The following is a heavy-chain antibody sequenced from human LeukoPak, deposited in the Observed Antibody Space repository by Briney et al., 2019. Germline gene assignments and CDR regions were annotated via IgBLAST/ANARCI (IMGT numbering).Heavy chain of an antibody. CDR2: MNPNSGNT. V-gene: IGHV1-8*03. D-gene: IGHD2-15*01. CDR1: GYTFTSYD. J-gene: IGHJ5*02. Sequence: ASVKVSCKASGYTFTSYDINWVRQGTGQGLEWMGWMNPNSGNTGYAQKFQGRVTITRNTSISTAYMELSSLRSDDTAVYYCARAPDCSGGSCYLWFDPWGQGTLVTVSS. CDR3: ARAPDCSGGSCYLWFDP.